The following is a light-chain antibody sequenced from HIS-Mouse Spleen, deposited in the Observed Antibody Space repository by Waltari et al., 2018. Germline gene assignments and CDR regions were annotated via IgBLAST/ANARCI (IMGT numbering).Light chain of an antibody. CDR3: QVWDSSSDHVV. CDR1: NIGSKS. V-gene: IGLV3-21*02. Sequence: SYVLTQPPSVSVAPGQTARITCGGNNIGSKSVHWYQQQPGQAPVLVVYGDSGRPSGIPGRFSGSNSGNTATLTISRVEAGDEADYYCQVWDSSSDHVVFGGGTKLTVL. J-gene: IGLJ2*01. CDR2: GDS.